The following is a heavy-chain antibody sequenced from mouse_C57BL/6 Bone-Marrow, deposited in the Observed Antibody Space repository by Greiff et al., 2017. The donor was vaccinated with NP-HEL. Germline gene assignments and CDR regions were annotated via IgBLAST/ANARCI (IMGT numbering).Heavy chain of an antibody. V-gene: IGHV1-5*01. CDR2: IYPGNSDT. Sequence: VQLQQPGPVLARPGASVKMSCKTSGYTFTSYWMHWVKQRPGQGLEWIGAIYPGNSDTSYNQKFKDKAKLTAVTSASTAYMELSSLTNADSAVYYCTRYAYWGQGTLVTVSA. J-gene: IGHJ3*01. CDR3: TRYAY. CDR1: GYTFTSYW.